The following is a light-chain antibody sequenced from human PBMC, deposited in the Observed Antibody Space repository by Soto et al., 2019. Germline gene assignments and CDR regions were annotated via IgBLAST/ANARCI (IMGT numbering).Light chain of an antibody. CDR3: QQRSNWPPTT. J-gene: IGKJ2*01. Sequence: EIVLTQSPATLSLSPRERATLSCRASQSVSSYLAWYQQKPVQAPRLLIYDASNRATGIPARFSGSGSGTDFTLTISSLEPEDFAVYYCQQRSNWPPTTFGQGTKLEIK. CDR2: DAS. V-gene: IGKV3-11*01. CDR1: QSVSSY.